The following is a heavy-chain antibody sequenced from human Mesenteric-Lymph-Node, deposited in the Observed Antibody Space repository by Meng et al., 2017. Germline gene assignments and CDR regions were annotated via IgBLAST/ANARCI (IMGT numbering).Heavy chain of an antibody. V-gene: IGHV1-58*01. CDR1: GFTFTSSA. Sequence: SVKVSCKASGFTFTSSAVQWVRQARGQRLEWIGWIVVGSGNTNYAQKFQERVTITRDMSTSTAYMELSSLRSEDTAVYYCARAFAVDIVVVPAAMDPTNYYYYYGMDVWGQGTTVTVSS. CDR3: ARAFAVDIVVVPAAMDPTNYYYYYGMDV. J-gene: IGHJ6*02. CDR2: IVVGSGNT. D-gene: IGHD2-2*03.